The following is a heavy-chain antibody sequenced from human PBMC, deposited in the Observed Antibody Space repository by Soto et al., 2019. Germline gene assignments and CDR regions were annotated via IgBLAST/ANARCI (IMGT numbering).Heavy chain of an antibody. CDR2: IYYSRST. CDR3: ARTYYYDSSAPTPFDY. V-gene: IGHV4-30-4*01. J-gene: IGHJ4*02. D-gene: IGHD3-22*01. CDR1: GVSISSGDYY. Sequence: QVQLQESGPGMVKPSQTLSLTCSVSGVSISSGDYYWNWIRQPPGKGLEWIGYIYYSRSTYYNPSLKSRVTISVATSKNQFSLKLTSVTAADTAVYYCARTYYYDSSAPTPFDYWGQGTLVTVSS.